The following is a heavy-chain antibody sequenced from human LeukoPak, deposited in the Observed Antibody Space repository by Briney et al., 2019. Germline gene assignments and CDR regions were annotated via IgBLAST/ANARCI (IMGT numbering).Heavy chain of an antibody. J-gene: IGHJ4*02. D-gene: IGHD6-19*01. CDR2: INAGNGNT. Sequence: ASVKVSCKASGGTFSSYAISWVRQAPGQRLEWMGWINAGNGNTKYSQKFQGRVTITRDTSASTAYMELSSLRSEDTAVYYCARVPFQWPIDYWGQGTLVTVSS. V-gene: IGHV1-3*01. CDR1: GGTFSSYA. CDR3: ARVPFQWPIDY.